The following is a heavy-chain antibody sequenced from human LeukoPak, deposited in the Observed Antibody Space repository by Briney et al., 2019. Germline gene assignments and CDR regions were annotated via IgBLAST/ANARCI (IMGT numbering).Heavy chain of an antibody. J-gene: IGHJ4*02. CDR3: ARESPTWIQLWLLDY. CDR2: ISSSGSTI. D-gene: IGHD5-18*01. CDR1: GFTFSSYE. V-gene: IGHV3-48*03. Sequence: GGSLRLSCAASGFTFSSYEMNWVRQAPGKGLEWVSYISSSGSTIYYADSVKGRFTISRDNAKNSLYLQMNSLRAEDTAVYYCARESPTWIQLWLLDYWGQGTLVNVSS.